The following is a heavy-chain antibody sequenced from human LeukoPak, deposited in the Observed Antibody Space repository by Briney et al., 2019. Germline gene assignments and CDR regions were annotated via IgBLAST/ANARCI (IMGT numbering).Heavy chain of an antibody. CDR3: ARDDRSSWYYFDY. J-gene: IGHJ4*02. D-gene: IGHD6-13*01. Sequence: GGSLRLSCAVSGFTFSSYNMNWVRQAPGKWLEWVSYISSSSSTIYYADSVKGRFTISRDNAKNSLYLQMNSLRADDTAVYYCARDDRSSWYYFDYWGQGTLVTVSS. CDR1: GFTFSSYN. CDR2: ISSSSSTI. V-gene: IGHV3-48*01.